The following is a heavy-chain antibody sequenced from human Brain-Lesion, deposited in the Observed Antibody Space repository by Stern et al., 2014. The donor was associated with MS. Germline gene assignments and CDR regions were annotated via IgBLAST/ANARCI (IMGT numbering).Heavy chain of an antibody. J-gene: IGHJ6*02. CDR1: SASISNTQW. V-gene: IGHV4-4*02. D-gene: IGHD3-10*01. CDR3: ARDPRRGGLSGYYHGMDV. Sequence: VQLVESGPGLVKPSGTLSLTCAVSSASISNTQWWTWVRQSPGKGLEWIGEIYQSGSANYNPSLRSRVTISVDRSKNSFSLKLNSVTAADTAVYYCARDPRRGGLSGYYHGMDVWGQGTTVTVSS. CDR2: IYQSGSA.